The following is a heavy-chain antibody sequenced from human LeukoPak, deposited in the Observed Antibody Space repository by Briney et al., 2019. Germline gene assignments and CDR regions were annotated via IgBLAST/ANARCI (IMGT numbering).Heavy chain of an antibody. Sequence: GGSLRLSCAASGFTFRNYEMNWVRQAPGKGLEWVSHITSSGSTIYYADSVKGRFTISRDNAKDSLYLQMNSLRAEDTAVYYCARDNDCSGGTCFDYWGQGTLVTVSS. J-gene: IGHJ4*02. CDR3: ARDNDCSGGTCFDY. CDR2: ITSSGSTI. D-gene: IGHD2-15*01. CDR1: GFTFRNYE. V-gene: IGHV3-48*03.